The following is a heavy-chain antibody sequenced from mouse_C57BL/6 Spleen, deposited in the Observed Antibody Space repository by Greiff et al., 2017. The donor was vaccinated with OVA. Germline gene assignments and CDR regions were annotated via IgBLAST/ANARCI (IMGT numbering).Heavy chain of an antibody. CDR2: LWRGGST. CDR1: GFSLTSYG. CDR3: ARYSGYAMDD. V-gene: IGHV2-2*01. J-gene: IGHJ4*01. Sequence: VQLKESGPGLVQPSQSLSITCTVSGFSLTSYGVHWFRQSPGKGLEWLGVLWRGGSTDYNAAFISRLSISKDNSKSQVFFKMNSLQADDTAIYYCARYSGYAMDDWGQGTSVTVSS.